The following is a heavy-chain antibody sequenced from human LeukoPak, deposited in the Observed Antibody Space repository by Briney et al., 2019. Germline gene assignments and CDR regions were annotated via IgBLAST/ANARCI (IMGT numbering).Heavy chain of an antibody. CDR2: ISAYNGNT. D-gene: IGHD1-26*01. V-gene: IGHV1-18*01. J-gene: IGHJ4*02. CDR1: GYTFTSYG. CDR3: ARVSSVWEPDSPNPDY. Sequence: ASVKVSCKASGYTFTSYGISWVRQAPGQGLEWMGWISAYNGNTNYAQKLQGRVTMTTDTSTSTAYMELRSLRSDDTAVYYCARVSSVWEPDSPNPDYWGQGTLVTVSS.